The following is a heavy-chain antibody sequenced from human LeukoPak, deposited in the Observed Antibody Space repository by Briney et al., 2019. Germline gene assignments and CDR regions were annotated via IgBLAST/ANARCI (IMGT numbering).Heavy chain of an antibody. J-gene: IGHJ6*03. CDR1: DDSITMYY. CDR3: ARGRVSSSTWYSTYYYFFYMDF. Sequence: SETLSLTCTISDDSITMYYWTWIWQPPGKGLEWIGYVDHTGSTKFNPSLNGRVSISRDTSNNFFSLRLRSVTAADTAVYFCARGRVSSSTWYSTYYYFFYMDFWGKGTTVTVSS. D-gene: IGHD4-11*01. V-gene: IGHV4-59*13. CDR2: VDHTGST.